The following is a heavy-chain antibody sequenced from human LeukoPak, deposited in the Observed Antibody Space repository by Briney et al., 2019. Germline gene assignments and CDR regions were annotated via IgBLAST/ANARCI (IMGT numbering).Heavy chain of an antibody. CDR3: SSYGVEEWQGLHF. D-gene: IGHD3-3*01. CDR2: FDVAETDT. V-gene: IGHV1-24*01. CDR1: GYTFTGYY. Sequence: ASMKVSCKASGYTFTGYYMHWVRRSTGKGLEWMGGFDVAETDTIYAQKFQGRVTMTGDTSTDTAYMELNSLSSEDTAVYYCSSYGVEEWQGLHFWGQGTLVTVSS. J-gene: IGHJ4*02.